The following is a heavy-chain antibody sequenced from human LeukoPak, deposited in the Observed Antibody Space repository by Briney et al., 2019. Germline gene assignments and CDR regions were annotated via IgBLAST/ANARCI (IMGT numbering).Heavy chain of an antibody. CDR1: GLTLSNAW. V-gene: IGHV3-15*01. Sequence: GGSLRLSCAASGLTLSNAWMTWVRQAPGKGLEWVARIKSKTDGGIKDYAAPVKGTFTISRDDSENTVYLQMNSLKIEDTAVYYCATGRSGYFDSWGQGTLVFVSS. CDR3: ATGRSGYFDS. CDR2: IKSKTDGGIK. J-gene: IGHJ4*02.